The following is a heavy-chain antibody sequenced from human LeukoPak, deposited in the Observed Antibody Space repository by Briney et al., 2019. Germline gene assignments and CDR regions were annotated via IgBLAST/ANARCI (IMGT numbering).Heavy chain of an antibody. V-gene: IGHV4-61*05. CDR1: GGSISSSSYY. D-gene: IGHD1-14*01. CDR3: ARYRLRGSDSAFDI. Sequence: SETLSLTCTVSGGSISSSSYYWGWIRQPPGKGLEWIGYIYYSGSTNYNPSLKSRVTISVDTSKNQFSLKLSSVTAADTAVYYCARYRLRGSDSAFDIWGQGTMVTVSS. CDR2: IYYSGST. J-gene: IGHJ3*02.